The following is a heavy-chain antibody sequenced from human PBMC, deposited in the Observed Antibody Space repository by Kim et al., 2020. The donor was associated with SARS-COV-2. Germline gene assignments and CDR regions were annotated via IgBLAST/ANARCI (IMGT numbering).Heavy chain of an antibody. CDR1: GFTFSDYY. CDR3: ASSKLRYFDWLLVPSTGEVGDGFDY. D-gene: IGHD3-9*01. V-gene: IGHV3-11*01. CDR2: ISSSGSTI. Sequence: GGSLRLSCAASGFTFSDYYMSWIRQAPGKGLEWVSYISSSGSTIYYADSVKGRFTISRDNAKNSLYLQMNSLRAEDTAVYYCASSKLRYFDWLLVPSTGEVGDGFDYWGQGTLVTVSS. J-gene: IGHJ4*02.